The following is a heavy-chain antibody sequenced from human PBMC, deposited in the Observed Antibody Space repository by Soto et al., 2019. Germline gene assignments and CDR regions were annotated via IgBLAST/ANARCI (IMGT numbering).Heavy chain of an antibody. CDR1: GYSISSGYY. Sequence: SETLSLTCAVSGYSISSGYYWGWIRQPPGKGLEWIGSIYHSGSTYYNPSLKSRVTISVDTSKNQFSLKLSSVTAADTAVYYCARDNKSYGDYYYYYYGTDVWGQVTTVTVSS. D-gene: IGHD4-17*01. CDR2: IYHSGST. CDR3: ARDNKSYGDYYYYYYGTDV. V-gene: IGHV4-38-2*02. J-gene: IGHJ6*01.